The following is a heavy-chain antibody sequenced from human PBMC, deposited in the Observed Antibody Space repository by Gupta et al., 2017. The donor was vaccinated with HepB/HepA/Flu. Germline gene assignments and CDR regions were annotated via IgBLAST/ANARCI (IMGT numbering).Heavy chain of an antibody. J-gene: IGHJ6*03. Sequence: QVTLKESGPALVKPTQTLTLTCTFSGFSLRTSGMRLSWIRQSPGKALEWLARIDWDDDKFYNTFLKTRVTISKDTSKNQVVLTMTNMDPVDTATYYCARTTIFGNYYYMDVWGRGTTVTVSS. D-gene: IGHD3-3*01. CDR2: IDWDDDK. V-gene: IGHV2-70*04. CDR1: GFSLRTSGMR. CDR3: ARTTIFGNYYYMDV.